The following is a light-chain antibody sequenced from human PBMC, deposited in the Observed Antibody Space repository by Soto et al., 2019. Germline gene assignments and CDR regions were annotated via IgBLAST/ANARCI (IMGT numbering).Light chain of an antibody. CDR1: QSISRY. CDR2: AAS. V-gene: IGKV1-6*01. CDR3: LQDINYPWT. J-gene: IGKJ1*01. Sequence: IQMTQSPSPLSASVGGRVTVTCRASQSISRYLNWYQQKPGEAPKLLIYAASTLYGGVPSRFSGSGSGTEFTLAISSLQPEDSATYYCLQDINYPWTFGQGTRWIS.